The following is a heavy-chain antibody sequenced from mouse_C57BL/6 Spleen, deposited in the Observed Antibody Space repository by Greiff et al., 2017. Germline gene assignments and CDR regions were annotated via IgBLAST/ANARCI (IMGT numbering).Heavy chain of an antibody. CDR2: ISSGGSYT. J-gene: IGHJ4*01. CDR1: GFTFSSYG. CDR3: ARRRGYDAMDY. Sequence: EVMLVESGGDLVKPGGSLKLSCAASGFTFSSYGMSWVRQTPDKRLEWVATISSGGSYTYYPDSVKERFTISRANAKNTLYLQMSSLKSEDTAMYYCARRRGYDAMDYWGQGTSVTVSS. V-gene: IGHV5-6*02.